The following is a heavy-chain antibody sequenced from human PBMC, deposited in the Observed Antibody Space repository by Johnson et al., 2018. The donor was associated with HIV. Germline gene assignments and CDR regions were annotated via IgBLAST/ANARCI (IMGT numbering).Heavy chain of an antibody. Sequence: QVQLVESGGGVVQPGRSLRLSCAASGFTFSSYGMHWVRQAPGKGLEWVAFIRYDGSKKYYADSVKGRFTISRENAKNSLYLQMNSLRAGDTALYYWARDLRTALGSPWNGGYDAFDIWGQGTMVTVSS. CDR1: GFTFSSYG. V-gene: IGHV3-33*08. D-gene: IGHD1-1*01. CDR3: ARDLRTALGSPWNGGYDAFDI. CDR2: IRYDGSKK. J-gene: IGHJ3*02.